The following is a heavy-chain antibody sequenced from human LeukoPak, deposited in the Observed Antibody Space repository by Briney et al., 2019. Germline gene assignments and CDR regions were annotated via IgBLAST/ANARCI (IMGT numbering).Heavy chain of an antibody. D-gene: IGHD3-10*01. CDR1: GFTFSSYA. J-gene: IGHJ4*02. CDR3: AKAGGGSGSYYHYYFDY. V-gene: IGHV3-23*01. CDR2: ISGSGGST. Sequence: GGSLRLSCAAPGFTFSSYAMSWVRQAPGKGLEWVSAISGSGGSTYYADSVKGRFTISRDNSKNTLYLQRNSLRAEDTAVYYCAKAGGGSGSYYHYYFDYWGQGTLVTVSS.